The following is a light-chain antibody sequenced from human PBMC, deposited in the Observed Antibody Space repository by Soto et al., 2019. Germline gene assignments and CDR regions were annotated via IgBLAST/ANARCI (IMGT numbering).Light chain of an antibody. CDR2: WAS. V-gene: IGKV4-1*01. J-gene: IGKJ4*01. CDR1: QSLLYSSNNKDY. CDR3: QQYYSTLLT. Sequence: DIVMTQSPEFLAVSLGERATINCKSSQSLLYSSNNKDYLAWYQQKAGQPPKLLIYWASTRESGVPDRFSGSGSGTDFTLTISSLQAEDVAVYYCQQYYSTLLTFGGGTKVEIK.